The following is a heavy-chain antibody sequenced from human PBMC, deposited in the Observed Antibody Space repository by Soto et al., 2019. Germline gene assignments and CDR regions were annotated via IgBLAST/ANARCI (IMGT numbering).Heavy chain of an antibody. J-gene: IGHJ5*02. V-gene: IGHV4-34*01. CDR2: INHSGST. CDR3: ARGGHPYNWFDP. CDR1: GGSFSGYY. Sequence: QVQLQQWGAGLLKPSETLSLTCAVYGGSFSGYYWSWIRQPPGKGLEWIGEINHSGSTNYNPSLKSRDTISVDTSKNQFSLKLSSVTAADTAVYYCARGGHPYNWFDPWGQGTLVTVSS.